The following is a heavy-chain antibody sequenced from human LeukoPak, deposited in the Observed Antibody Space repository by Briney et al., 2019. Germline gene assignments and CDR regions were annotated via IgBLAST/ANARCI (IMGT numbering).Heavy chain of an antibody. CDR3: ARGPLYCGGGSCTDWFDP. J-gene: IGHJ5*02. CDR2: INPNSGGT. V-gene: IGHV1-2*02. D-gene: IGHD2-15*01. Sequence: ASVKVSCKASGYTFTGYYMHWVRQAPGQGLEWMGWINPNSGGTNYAQKFQGRVTMTRDTSISTAYMELSRLRSDDTAVYYCARGPLYCGGGSCTDWFDPWGQGTLVTVSS. CDR1: GYTFTGYY.